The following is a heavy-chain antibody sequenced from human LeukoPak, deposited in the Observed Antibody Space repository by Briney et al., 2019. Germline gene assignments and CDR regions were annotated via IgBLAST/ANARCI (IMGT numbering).Heavy chain of an antibody. CDR1: GFTVSSNY. V-gene: IGHV3-53*05. CDR2: IRSDGST. Sequence: GGSLRLSCTASGFTVSSNYMSWVRQAPGKGLEWVSVIRSDGSTNHADSVKGRFTIYRDNSKNTLYLQMNSLRAEDTAVYYCARDSYPYYDFWSDYLDAFDIWGQGTMVTVSS. CDR3: ARDSYPYYDFWSDYLDAFDI. J-gene: IGHJ3*02. D-gene: IGHD3-3*01.